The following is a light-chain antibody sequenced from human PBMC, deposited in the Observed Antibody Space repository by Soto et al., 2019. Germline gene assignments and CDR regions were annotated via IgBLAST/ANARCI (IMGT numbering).Light chain of an antibody. CDR3: QQTYTTPEIT. J-gene: IGKJ5*01. V-gene: IGKV3-11*01. CDR2: GAS. CDR1: QSVSSY. Sequence: EIVLTQSPATLSLSPGDRATLSCRASQSVSSYLAWYQQKPGQAPRLLIYGASNRATGIPDRFSGSGSGTDFTLTISSLQPEDFATYYCQQTYTTPEITFGQGTRLEIK.